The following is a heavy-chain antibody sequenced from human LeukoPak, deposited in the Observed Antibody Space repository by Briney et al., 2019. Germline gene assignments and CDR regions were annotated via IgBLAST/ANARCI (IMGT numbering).Heavy chain of an antibody. CDR1: GGSISSGNYY. D-gene: IGHD1-1*01. J-gene: IGHJ4*02. Sequence: PSQTLSLTCTVSGGSISSGNYYWSWIRQPPGKGLEWIGHIYPTGTTYYNPSLKSRVTVSLDTSKNQFSLNLRSVTAADTAVYYCVRDRELAYWGQGILVTVSS. CDR2: IYPTGTT. V-gene: IGHV4-30-4*01. CDR3: VRDRELAY.